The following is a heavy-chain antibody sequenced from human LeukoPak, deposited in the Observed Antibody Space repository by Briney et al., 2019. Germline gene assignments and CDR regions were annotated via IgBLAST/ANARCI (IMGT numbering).Heavy chain of an antibody. CDR3: ARVPDFIARPCDS. J-gene: IGHJ4*02. V-gene: IGHV4-34*01. D-gene: IGHD2-21*01. CDR2: SSPTGDIT. Sequence: SETLSLSCAVYGGSFSGNYWTLIRQTPGRGLEWIGESSPTGDITGYNPSLRGRATISVDSSKKQFSLKLTSVTAADTGVYYCARVPDFIARPCDSWGPGTLVTVSS. CDR1: GGSFSGNY.